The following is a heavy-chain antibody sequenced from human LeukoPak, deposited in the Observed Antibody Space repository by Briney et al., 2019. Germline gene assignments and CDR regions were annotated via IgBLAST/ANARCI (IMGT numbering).Heavy chain of an antibody. CDR3: ARGLRITMIVVASPFDY. J-gene: IGHJ4*02. CDR1: GFTFSSYW. CDR2: ISYDGSNK. V-gene: IGHV3-30*03. D-gene: IGHD3-22*01. Sequence: GGSLRLSCAASGFTFSSYWMSWVRQAPGKGLEWVAVISYDGSNKYYADSVKGRFTISRDNSKNTLYLQMNSLRAEDTAVYYCARGLRITMIVVASPFDYWGQGTLVTVSS.